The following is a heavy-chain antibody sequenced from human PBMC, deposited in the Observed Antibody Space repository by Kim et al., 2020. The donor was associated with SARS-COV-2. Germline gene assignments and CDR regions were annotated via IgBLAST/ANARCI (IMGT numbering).Heavy chain of an antibody. CDR3: ARDVAVVVVPAAPDY. J-gene: IGHJ4*01. D-gene: IGHD2-2*01. CDR1: GFTFSSYA. CDR2: ISYDGSNK. V-gene: IGHV3-30*04. Sequence: GGSLRLSCAASGFTFSSYAMHWVRQAPGKGLEWVAVISYDGSNKYYADSVKGRFTISRDNSKNTLYLQMNSLRAEDTAVYYCARDVAVVVVPAAPDYWG.